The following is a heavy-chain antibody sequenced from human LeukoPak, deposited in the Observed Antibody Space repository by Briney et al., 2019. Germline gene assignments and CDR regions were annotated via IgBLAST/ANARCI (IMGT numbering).Heavy chain of an antibody. CDR3: TRGVQSGSQDAFDI. V-gene: IGHV3-74*01. D-gene: IGHD1-26*01. CDR1: GFTFSSYG. CDR2: INSDGSIT. J-gene: IGHJ3*02. Sequence: GSLRLSCAASGFTFSSYGMHWVRQAPGKGLVWVSHINSDGSITSHADSVKGRFTISRDNAKNTLYLQMNSLRVEDTAVYYCTRGVQSGSQDAFDIWGQGTMVTVSS.